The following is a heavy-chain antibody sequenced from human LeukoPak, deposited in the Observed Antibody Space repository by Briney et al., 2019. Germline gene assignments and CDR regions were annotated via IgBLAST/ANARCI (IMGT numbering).Heavy chain of an antibody. CDR2: ISYDGSNK. Sequence: GGSLRLSCAASGFTFSSYAMHWVRQAPGKGLERVAVISYDGSNKYYADSVKGRFTISRDNSKNTLYLQMNSLRAEDTAVYYCASTPITGTTPRVLTGFGYGMDVWGQGTTVTVSS. CDR1: GFTFSSYA. V-gene: IGHV3-30-3*01. D-gene: IGHD1-7*01. J-gene: IGHJ6*02. CDR3: ASTPITGTTPRVLTGFGYGMDV.